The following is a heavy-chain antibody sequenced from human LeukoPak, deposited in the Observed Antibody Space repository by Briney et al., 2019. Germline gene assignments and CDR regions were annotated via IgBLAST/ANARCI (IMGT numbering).Heavy chain of an antibody. V-gene: IGHV1-2*02. CDR2: INPNSGGT. CDR3: ARDQAYDSSGYYRDAFDI. Sequence: GASVKVSCKASGYTFTGYYMHWVRRAPGQGLEWMGWINPNSGGTNYAQKFQGRVTMTRDTSISTAYMELSRLRSDDTAVYYCARDQAYDSSGYYRDAFDIWGQGTMVTVSS. D-gene: IGHD3-22*01. CDR1: GYTFTGYY. J-gene: IGHJ3*02.